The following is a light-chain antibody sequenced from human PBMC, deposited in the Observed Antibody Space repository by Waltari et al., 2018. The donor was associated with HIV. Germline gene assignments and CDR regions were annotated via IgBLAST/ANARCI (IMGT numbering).Light chain of an antibody. V-gene: IGKV1-39*01. CDR1: ENINTF. J-gene: IGKJ3*01. CDR3: LQGYSSILT. Sequence: DIQVTQSLSSLSASVGDRVTIICRTSENINTFLNWFQQKPGKIPRLLIYGASTLESGVPSRFSGTGSGTDFSLTISALQPEDFATYYCLQGYSSILTFGPGTKVEVK. CDR2: GAS.